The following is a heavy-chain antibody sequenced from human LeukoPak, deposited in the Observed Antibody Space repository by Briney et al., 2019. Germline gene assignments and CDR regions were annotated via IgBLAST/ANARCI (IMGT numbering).Heavy chain of an antibody. CDR3: AKAEYYYDSSGYGGFWFDP. V-gene: IGHV3-23*01. CDR1: GFTFSSYA. CDR2: ISGSGGST. D-gene: IGHD3-22*01. Sequence: PGGSLRLSCAASGFTFSSYAMSWVRQAPGKGLEWVSAISGSGGSTYYADSVKGRFTISRDNSKNTLYLQMNSLRAEDTVVYYCAKAEYYYDSSGYGGFWFDPWGQGTLVTVSS. J-gene: IGHJ5*02.